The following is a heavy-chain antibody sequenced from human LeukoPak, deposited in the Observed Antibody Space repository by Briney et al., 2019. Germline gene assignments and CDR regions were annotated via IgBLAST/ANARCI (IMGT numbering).Heavy chain of an antibody. CDR1: GITFNSYA. Sequence: GGSLRLSCAASGITFNSYAMSWVRQAPGKGLEWVSAISGSGGSTYYADSVKGRFTISRDNAKNSLYLQMNSLRAEDTAVYYCAREGDTYYDILTGYSPGDYWGQGTLVTVSS. J-gene: IGHJ4*02. CDR2: ISGSGGST. CDR3: AREGDTYYDILTGYSPGDY. D-gene: IGHD3-9*01. V-gene: IGHV3-23*01.